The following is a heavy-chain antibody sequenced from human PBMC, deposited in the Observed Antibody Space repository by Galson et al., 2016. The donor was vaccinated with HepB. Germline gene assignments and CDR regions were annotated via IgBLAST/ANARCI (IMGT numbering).Heavy chain of an antibody. CDR1: GGSISSGGYS. Sequence: TLSLTCPVSGGSISSGGYSWSWIRQPPGKGLEWIGYIYDSGSTYYNPSLKSRLTISVDRPKNQFSLKLSSVTAADTAVYYCASGGRDDAFDFGGQRKMGTVSS. J-gene: IGHJ3*01. CDR3: ASGGRDDAFDF. CDR2: IYDSGST. V-gene: IGHV4-30-2*01.